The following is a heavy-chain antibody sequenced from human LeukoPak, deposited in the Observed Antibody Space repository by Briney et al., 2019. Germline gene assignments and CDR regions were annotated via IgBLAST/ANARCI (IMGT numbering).Heavy chain of an antibody. Sequence: SETLSLTCTVSGGSISSSSYYWGWIRQPPGKGLEWIGSIYYSGSTYYTPSLKSRVTISVDTSKNQFSLKLSSVTAADTAVYYCASPDYYDSSGYPGHFDYWGQGTLVTVSS. D-gene: IGHD3-22*01. CDR1: GGSISSSSYY. J-gene: IGHJ4*02. CDR3: ASPDYYDSSGYPGHFDY. CDR2: IYYSGST. V-gene: IGHV4-39*01.